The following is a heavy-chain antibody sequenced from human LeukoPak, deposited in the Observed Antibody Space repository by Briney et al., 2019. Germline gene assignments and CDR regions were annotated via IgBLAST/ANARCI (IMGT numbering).Heavy chain of an antibody. CDR3: ARGDYGGNLKARYNWFDP. J-gene: IGHJ5*02. Sequence: SVKVSCKASGGTFSSYAISWVRQAPGQGLEWMGGIIPIFGTANYAQKFQGRVTITADESTSTAYMELSSLRSEDTAVYYCARGDYGGNLKARYNWFDPWGQGTLVTVSS. V-gene: IGHV1-69*01. CDR2: IIPIFGTA. CDR1: GGTFSSYA. D-gene: IGHD4-23*01.